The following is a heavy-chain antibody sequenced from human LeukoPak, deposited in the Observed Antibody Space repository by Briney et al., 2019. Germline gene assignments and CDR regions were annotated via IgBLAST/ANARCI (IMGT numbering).Heavy chain of an antibody. Sequence: GGSLRLSCAASGFTFSSYAMSWVRQAPGKGLEWVSAISGSGGSTYYADSVKGRFTISRDNSKNTLYLQMNSLRAEDTAVYYCAKDGVRYFDRLQVGAFDIWGQGTMVTVSS. CDR3: AKDGVRYFDRLQVGAFDI. CDR1: GFTFSSYA. CDR2: ISGSGGST. J-gene: IGHJ3*02. D-gene: IGHD3-9*01. V-gene: IGHV3-23*01.